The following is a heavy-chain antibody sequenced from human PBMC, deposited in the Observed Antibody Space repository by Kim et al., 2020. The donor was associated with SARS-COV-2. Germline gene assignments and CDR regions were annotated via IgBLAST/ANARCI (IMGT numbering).Heavy chain of an antibody. CDR2: IYYSGST. CDR3: ARIPLESSWYLREYYYGMDV. Sequence: SETLSLTCTVSGGSISSYYWSWIRQPPGKGLEWIGYIYYSGSTNYNPSLKSRVTISVDTSKNQFSLKLSSVTAADTAVYYCARIPLESSWYLREYYYGMDVWGQGTTVTVSS. D-gene: IGHD6-13*01. CDR1: GGSISSYY. V-gene: IGHV4-59*01. J-gene: IGHJ6*02.